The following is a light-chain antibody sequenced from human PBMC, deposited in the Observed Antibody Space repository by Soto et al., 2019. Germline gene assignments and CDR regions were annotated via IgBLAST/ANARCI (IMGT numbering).Light chain of an antibody. J-gene: IGKJ4*01. CDR2: DAS. Sequence: AIQLTQSPSSLPASIGDRVTITCRARQGIRSALAWYQQAPGKPPKLLIFDASTLENGVPSRFSGCGSGTDFTLTISSLQPVAFATYYCLLFNTYPQAFGGGTKVEIK. CDR3: LLFNTYPQA. V-gene: IGKV1-13*02. CDR1: QGIRSA.